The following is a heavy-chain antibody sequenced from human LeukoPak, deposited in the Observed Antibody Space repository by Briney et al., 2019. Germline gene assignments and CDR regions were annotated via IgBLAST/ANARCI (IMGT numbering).Heavy chain of an antibody. J-gene: IGHJ5*02. D-gene: IGHD3-10*01. Sequence: PGGSLRLSCAASGFTVSSNYMSWVRQAPGKGLEWVSVIYSGGSTYYADSVKGRFTISRDNSKNTLYLQMNSLRAEDTAVYYCVRGSSGNVVRGVSWAWFDPWGQGTLVTVSS. CDR1: GFTVSSNY. CDR3: VRGSSGNVVRGVSWAWFDP. CDR2: IYSGGST. V-gene: IGHV3-66*01.